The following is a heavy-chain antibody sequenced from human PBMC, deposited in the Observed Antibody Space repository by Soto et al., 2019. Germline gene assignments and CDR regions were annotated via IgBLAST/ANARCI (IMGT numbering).Heavy chain of an antibody. CDR3: ARGPGTMAKIDY. D-gene: IGHD3-10*01. J-gene: IGHJ4*02. Sequence: PSETLSLTCAVSGGSISSGGYSWSWIRQPPGKGLEWIGYIYYSGSTYYNPSLKSRVTISVDTSKNQFSLKLSSVTAADTAVYYCARGPGTMAKIDYWGQGTLVTVSS. CDR1: GGSISSGGYS. CDR2: IYYSGST. V-gene: IGHV4-31*11.